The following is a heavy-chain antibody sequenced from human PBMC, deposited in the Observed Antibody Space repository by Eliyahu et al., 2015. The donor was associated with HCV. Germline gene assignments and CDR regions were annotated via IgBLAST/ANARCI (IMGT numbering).Heavy chain of an antibody. V-gene: IGHV4-61*08. CDR2: ISYNGGP. CDR3: AREGGGSWYKEAQRPSNWFDP. J-gene: IGHJ5*02. CDR1: GDSVSSGGYS. Sequence: QVQLQESGPGLVKPSETLSLACXVSGDSVSSGGYSWXWIRQSPGKGLEWIGYISYNGGPNHNPSXXLKSRVTISIDTSKNQFSLKLTSMTAADTAVYYCAREGGGSWYKEAQRPSNWFDPWGQGILVTVSS. D-gene: IGHD6-13*01.